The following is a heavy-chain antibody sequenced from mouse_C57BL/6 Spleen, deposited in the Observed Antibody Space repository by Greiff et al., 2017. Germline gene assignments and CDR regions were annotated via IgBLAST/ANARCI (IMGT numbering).Heavy chain of an antibody. CDR2: INPSNGGT. CDR3: ARALLGRYAMDY. Sequence: QVQLKQPGTELVKPGASVKLSCKASGYTFTSYWMHWVKQRPGQGLEWIGNINPSNGGTNYNEKFKSKATLTVDKSSSTAYMQLSSLTSEDSAVYYCARALLGRYAMDYWGQGTSVTVSS. V-gene: IGHV1-53*01. D-gene: IGHD4-1*01. J-gene: IGHJ4*01. CDR1: GYTFTSYW.